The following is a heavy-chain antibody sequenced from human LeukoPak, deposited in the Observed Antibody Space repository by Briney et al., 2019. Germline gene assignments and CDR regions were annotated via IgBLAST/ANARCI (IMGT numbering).Heavy chain of an antibody. CDR3: AKERLRGCSSGWPLDY. Sequence: GGSLRLSCAASGFTFSSFPVHWVRQAPGKGLQWVAVISLDGSSVNYADSVKGRFTISRDNSKNTLYLQMNSLRIEDTAVYYCAKERLRGCSSGWPLDYWGQGTPVTVSS. V-gene: IGHV3-30*04. J-gene: IGHJ4*02. CDR1: GFTFSSFP. CDR2: ISLDGSSV. D-gene: IGHD6-19*01.